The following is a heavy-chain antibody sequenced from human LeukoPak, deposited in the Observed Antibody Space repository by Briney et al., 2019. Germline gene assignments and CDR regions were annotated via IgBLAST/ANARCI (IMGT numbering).Heavy chain of an antibody. V-gene: IGHV1-69*01. CDR1: GYTFTSYD. J-gene: IGHJ4*02. D-gene: IGHD3-16*02. Sequence: SVKVSCKASGYTFTSYDINWVRQAPGQGLEWMGGIIPTFGTANYAQKFQGRVTITADESTSTAYMELSSLRSEDTAVYYCAEGGGGSYRYTHDYWGQGTLVTVSS. CDR2: IIPTFGTA. CDR3: AEGGGGSYRYTHDY.